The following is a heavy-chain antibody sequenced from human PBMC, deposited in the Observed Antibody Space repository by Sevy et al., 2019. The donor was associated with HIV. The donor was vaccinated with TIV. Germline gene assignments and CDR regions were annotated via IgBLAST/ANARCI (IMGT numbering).Heavy chain of an antibody. D-gene: IGHD4-17*01. CDR3: VIIHDYGGSSGAFDI. CDR1: GGSISSSSYY. J-gene: IGHJ3*02. Sequence: SETLSLTCTVSGGSISSSSYYWGWIRQPPGKGLEWIGSIYYSGSTYYNPSLKSRVTISVDTSKNQFSLKLSSVTAADTAVYYCVIIHDYGGSSGAFDIWGQGTMVTVSS. CDR2: IYYSGST. V-gene: IGHV4-39*01.